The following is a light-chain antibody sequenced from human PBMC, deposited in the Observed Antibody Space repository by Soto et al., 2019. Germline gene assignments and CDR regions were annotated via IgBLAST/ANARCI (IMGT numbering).Light chain of an antibody. CDR1: SSDIGAYNY. Sequence: QSALTQPASVSGSPGQSITISCTGSSSDIGAYNYVSWFQQYPGKAPKLIISEVSNRPSGFSNRFSGSKSGTAASLTISGLQTEDEADYFCFSFTTDWTHVFGTGIKVTVL. V-gene: IGLV2-14*01. CDR3: FSFTTDWTHV. CDR2: EVS. J-gene: IGLJ1*01.